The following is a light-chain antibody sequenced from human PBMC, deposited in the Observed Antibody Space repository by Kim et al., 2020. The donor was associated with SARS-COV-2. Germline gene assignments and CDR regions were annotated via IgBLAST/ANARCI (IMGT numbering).Light chain of an antibody. Sequence: DIQMTQSPSTLSAFVGDRVNITCRASQSITRWLAWYQQKPGKAPKLLIYQASNLENGVPSRFSGCGSGTEFTLIISSLQPDDFATYYCQQYSTQQTFGQGTKVEIK. CDR2: QAS. CDR3: QQYSTQQT. J-gene: IGKJ1*01. V-gene: IGKV1-5*03. CDR1: QSITRW.